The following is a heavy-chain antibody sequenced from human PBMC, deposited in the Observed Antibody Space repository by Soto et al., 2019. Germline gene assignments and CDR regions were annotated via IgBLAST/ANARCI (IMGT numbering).Heavy chain of an antibody. CDR2: INGDGSGT. CDR3: ARGIFGSGTANDY. D-gene: IGHD3-10*01. CDR1: GFTFSGSW. J-gene: IGHJ4*02. V-gene: IGHV3-74*01. Sequence: EVQLVESGGGLVQPGGSLRLSCAASGFTFSGSWMHWVRQAPGKGRVWVSRINGDGSGTSYADFVKGRFTISRDDAKNTLFLQMNGLRAEDTAVYYCARGIFGSGTANDYWGQGTLVTVSS.